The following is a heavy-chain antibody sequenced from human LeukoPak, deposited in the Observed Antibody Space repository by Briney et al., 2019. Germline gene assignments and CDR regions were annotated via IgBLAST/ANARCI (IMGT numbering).Heavy chain of an antibody. V-gene: IGHV3-21*01. Sequence: GGSLRLSCAASGFTFSSHNMNWVRQAPMKGLEGVSSIGTDGSYIYYADSVQGRFTISRDNAKNSLYLQMNSLTAEDTAVYYCARKMKTGDRVGTFDIWGQGTMVTVSS. D-gene: IGHD1-1*01. J-gene: IGHJ3*02. CDR3: ARKMKTGDRVGTFDI. CDR2: IGTDGSYI. CDR1: GFTFSSHN.